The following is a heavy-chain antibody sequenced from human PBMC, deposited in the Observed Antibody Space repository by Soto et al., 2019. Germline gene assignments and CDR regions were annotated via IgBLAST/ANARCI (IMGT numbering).Heavy chain of an antibody. CDR2: INPNSGGT. Sequence: ASVKVSCKASGYTFTGYYMHWVRQAPGQGLEWMGWINPNSGGTNYAQKFQGWVTMTRDTSISTAYMELSRLRSDDTAVYYCARGERIAAAGTASDYWGQGTLVTVSS. V-gene: IGHV1-2*04. J-gene: IGHJ4*02. CDR3: ARGERIAAAGTASDY. CDR1: GYTFTGYY. D-gene: IGHD6-13*01.